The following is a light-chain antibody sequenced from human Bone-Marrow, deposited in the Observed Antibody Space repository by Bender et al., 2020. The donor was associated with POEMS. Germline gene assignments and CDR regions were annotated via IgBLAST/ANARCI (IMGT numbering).Light chain of an antibody. CDR3: LAWDSGTGV. Sequence: SYDLTQTPSVSVSPGETVIITCSGDKLGYKPASWYQQKPGQSPVVVIFHDVKRPSGIPERFTGSNDGNTATLTISGTQPVDEADYYCLAWDSGTGVFGGGTRLTVL. V-gene: IGLV3-1*01. J-gene: IGLJ3*02. CDR1: KLGYKP. CDR2: HDV.